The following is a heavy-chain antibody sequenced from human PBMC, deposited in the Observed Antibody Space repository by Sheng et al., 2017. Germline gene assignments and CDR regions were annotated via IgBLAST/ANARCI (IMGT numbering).Heavy chain of an antibody. J-gene: IGHJ4*02. CDR3: ARAHMAVAGFDY. D-gene: IGHD6-19*01. CDR1: GYTFTGYH. Sequence: QVQMVQSGAEVGKPGASAKVSCKASGYTFTGYHIHWVRQATGHGLEWMGWIKPDTGDTYYAQKFQGRVNMTRDTSLRTAYMDVSSLTSDDTAVYFCARAHMAVAGFDYWGQGT. CDR2: IKPDTGDT. V-gene: IGHV1-2*02.